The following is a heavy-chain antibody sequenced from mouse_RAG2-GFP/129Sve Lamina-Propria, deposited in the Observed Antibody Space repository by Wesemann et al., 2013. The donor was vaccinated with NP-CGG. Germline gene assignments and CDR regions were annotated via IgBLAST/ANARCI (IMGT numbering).Heavy chain of an antibody. Sequence: VLLQQSGPELVKPGASVKISCKASGYTFTDYYMNWVKQSHGKSLEWIGDINPNNGGTSYNQKFKGKATLTVDKSSSTAYMELRSLTSEDSAVYYCARGLLRYGFAYWGQGTLVTVSA. CDR3: ARGLLRYGFAY. V-gene: IGHV1-26*01. CDR1: GYTFTDYY. J-gene: IGHJ3*01. D-gene: IGHD1-1*01. CDR2: INPNNGGT.